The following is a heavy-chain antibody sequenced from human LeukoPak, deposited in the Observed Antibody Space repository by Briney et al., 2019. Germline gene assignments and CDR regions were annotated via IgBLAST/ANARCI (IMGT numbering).Heavy chain of an antibody. CDR2: ISGSGGST. CDR3: ATEGYSSSWDYYYYYMDV. J-gene: IGHJ6*03. V-gene: IGHV3-23*01. D-gene: IGHD6-13*01. CDR1: GFTFSSYA. Sequence: GGSLRLSCAASGFTFSSYAMSWVRQAPGRGLEWFSAISGSGGSTYYADSVKGRFTISRDNSKNTLYLQMNRLRAEDTAVSYCATEGYSSSWDYYYYYMDVWGKGTTVTVSS.